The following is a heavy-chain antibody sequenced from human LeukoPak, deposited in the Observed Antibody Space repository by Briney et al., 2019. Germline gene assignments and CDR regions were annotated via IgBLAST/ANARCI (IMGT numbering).Heavy chain of an antibody. CDR1: GGSISSSSYY. J-gene: IGHJ6*03. CDR3: ARKGRTVYSGSPIYYYYYYMDV. D-gene: IGHD1-26*01. Sequence: SETLSLTCTVSGGSISSSSYYWGWIRQPPGKGLEWIGSIYYRGSTYYNPSLKSRVTISVDTSKNQFSLKLSSVTAADTAVYYCARKGRTVYSGSPIYYYYYYMDVWGKGTTVTVSS. CDR2: IYYRGST. V-gene: IGHV4-39*01.